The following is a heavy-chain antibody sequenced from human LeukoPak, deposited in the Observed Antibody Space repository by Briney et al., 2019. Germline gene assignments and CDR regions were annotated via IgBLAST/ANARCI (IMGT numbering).Heavy chain of an antibody. V-gene: IGHV1-2*02. D-gene: IGHD1-26*01. CDR3: ARGGVIVGATFWFDP. CDR2: INPNSGGT. J-gene: IGHJ5*02. CDR1: GYTFTGYY. Sequence: GASVKVSCKASGYTFTGYYMHWVRQAPGQGLEWMGWINPNSGGTNYAQKFQGRVTMTRDTSISTAYMELSRLRSDDTAVYYCARGGVIVGATFWFDPWGQGTLVTVSS.